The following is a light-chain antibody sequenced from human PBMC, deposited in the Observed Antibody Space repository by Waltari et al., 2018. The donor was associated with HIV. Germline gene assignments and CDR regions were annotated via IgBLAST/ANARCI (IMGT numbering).Light chain of an antibody. Sequence: QSVLTQPPSASGTPGQGVTISCSGCSSNIGSNTVTWYQQLPGTAPKLLIYSNNQRPSGVPDRFSGSKSGTSASLAISGLQSEDEADYYCAAWDDSLNGVVFGGGTKLTVL. V-gene: IGLV1-44*01. CDR1: SSNIGSNT. J-gene: IGLJ2*01. CDR2: SNN. CDR3: AAWDDSLNGVV.